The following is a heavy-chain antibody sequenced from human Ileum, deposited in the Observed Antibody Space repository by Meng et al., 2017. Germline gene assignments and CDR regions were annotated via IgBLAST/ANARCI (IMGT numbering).Heavy chain of an antibody. D-gene: IGHD6-19*01. J-gene: IGHJ1*01. CDR3: ARGRYSSGWLGEYFQH. CDR2: INHSGST. Sequence: VEVRQGVAGLLEPLETLSLTCAVYGGSLSGYYWSWIRQPPGKGLEWIGEINHSGSTNNNPSLKRRVTISVDTSKNQFSLKLSSVTAADTAVYYCARGRYSSGWLGEYFQHWGQGTLVTVSS. V-gene: IGHV4-34*01. CDR1: GGSLSGYY.